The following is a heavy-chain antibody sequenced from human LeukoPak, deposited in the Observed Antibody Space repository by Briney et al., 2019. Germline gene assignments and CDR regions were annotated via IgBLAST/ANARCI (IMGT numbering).Heavy chain of an antibody. V-gene: IGHV3-21*01. CDR2: ISSSSDYI. Sequence: GGSLRLSCEASGFTFSSYSMNWVRQAPGKGLEWVSSISSSSDYIYYVDSMRGRFAISRDNAKNSLYLQMNSLRADDTAAYYCARGDYGDYELDYWGQGTLVTVSS. CDR1: GFTFSSYS. D-gene: IGHD4-17*01. J-gene: IGHJ4*02. CDR3: ARGDYGDYELDY.